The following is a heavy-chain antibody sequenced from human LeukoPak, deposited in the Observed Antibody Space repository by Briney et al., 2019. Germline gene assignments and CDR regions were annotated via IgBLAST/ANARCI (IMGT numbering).Heavy chain of an antibody. Sequence: SGTLSLTCPVSGGSIRISNWWSWVRQPPGKGREWIGEIYHSGSTNYNPSLKSRVTISVDKSKNQFSLKLSSVTAADTAVYYCASGVGQWLAWYWGQGTLVTVSS. V-gene: IGHV4-4*02. D-gene: IGHD6-19*01. CDR2: IYHSGST. CDR3: ASGVGQWLAWY. J-gene: IGHJ4*02. CDR1: GGSIRISNW.